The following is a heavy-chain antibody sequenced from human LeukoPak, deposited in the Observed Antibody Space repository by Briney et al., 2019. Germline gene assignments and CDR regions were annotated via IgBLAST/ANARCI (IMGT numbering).Heavy chain of an antibody. Sequence: ASVKVPCKASGYTFTGYYMHWVRQAPGQGLEWMGWINPNSGGTNYAQKFQGRVTMTRDTSISTAYMELSRLRSDDTAVYYCARVWQQWLVRLDYWGQGTLVTVSS. D-gene: IGHD6-19*01. CDR2: INPNSGGT. V-gene: IGHV1-2*02. CDR1: GYTFTGYY. J-gene: IGHJ4*02. CDR3: ARVWQQWLVRLDY.